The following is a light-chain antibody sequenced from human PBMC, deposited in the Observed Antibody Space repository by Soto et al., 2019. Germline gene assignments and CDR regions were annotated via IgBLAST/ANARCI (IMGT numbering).Light chain of an antibody. CDR3: QLAYIVPFT. Sequence: DIQMTQSPSSVSASVGDRVTITCRASQGLNSWLAWYQQKPGKATKLLISAASSLQSGVPSRFSGSGSGTDFTLTISSLQPEDFATYYCQLAYIVPFTFRGGTKVEIK. V-gene: IGKV1D-12*01. CDR1: QGLNSW. CDR2: AAS. J-gene: IGKJ4*01.